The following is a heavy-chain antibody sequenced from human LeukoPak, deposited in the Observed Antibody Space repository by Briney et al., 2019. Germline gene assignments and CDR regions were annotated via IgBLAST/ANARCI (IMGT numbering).Heavy chain of an antibody. CDR1: GLTFSNYW. V-gene: IGHV3-23*01. J-gene: IGHJ4*02. CDR2: ISGSGGST. CDR3: AKVLSLDSSGWRDY. D-gene: IGHD6-19*01. Sequence: GGSLRLSCAASGLTFSNYWMSWVRQAPGKGLEWVSAISGSGGSTYYADSVKGRFTISRDNSKNTLYLQMNSLRAEDTAVYYCAKVLSLDSSGWRDYWGQGTLVTVSS.